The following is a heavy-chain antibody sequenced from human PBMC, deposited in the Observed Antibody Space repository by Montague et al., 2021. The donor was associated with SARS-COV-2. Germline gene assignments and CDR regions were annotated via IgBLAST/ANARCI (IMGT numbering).Heavy chain of an antibody. CDR2: MNPNSGDS. CDR1: GYRFTSYD. D-gene: IGHD3-9*01. Sequence: SGKLSCKASGYRFTSYDISWVRQATGQGPEWLGWMNPNSGDSGYAQKFQGRVTMTRDTSIRTVYMELSSLRSEDTAVYYCARGRDYDILTGYYYYFDYWGQGTPVTVSS. V-gene: IGHV1-8*01. J-gene: IGHJ4*02. CDR3: ARGRDYDILTGYYYYFDY.